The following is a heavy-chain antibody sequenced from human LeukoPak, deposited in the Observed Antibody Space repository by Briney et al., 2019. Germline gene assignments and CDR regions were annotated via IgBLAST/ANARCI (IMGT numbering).Heavy chain of an antibody. V-gene: IGHV4-30-2*01. D-gene: IGHD3-16*02. CDR3: ARGGYDYVWGSYHAFDI. CDR1: GGSISSGGYS. J-gene: IGHJ3*02. CDR2: IYHSGST. Sequence: PSQALSLTCAVSGGSISSGGYSWSWIRQPPGKGLEWIGYIYHSGSTYYNPSLKSPVTISVDRSKIQFSLKLSSVTAADTAVYYCARGGYDYVWGSYHAFDIWGQGTMVTVSS.